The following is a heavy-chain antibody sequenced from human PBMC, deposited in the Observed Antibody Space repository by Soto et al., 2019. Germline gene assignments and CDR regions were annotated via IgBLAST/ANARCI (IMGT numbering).Heavy chain of an antibody. CDR3: ARGLQGSGYYFNWFDP. D-gene: IGHD3-22*01. CDR1: GGSISSGDYY. J-gene: IGHJ5*02. Sequence: SETLSLTCTVSGGSISSGDYYWSWIRQPPGKGLEWIGYIYYSGSTYYNPSLKSRVTISVDTSKNQFSLKLSSVTAADTAVYYCARGLQGSGYYFNWFDPWGQGTLVT. V-gene: IGHV4-30-4*01. CDR2: IYYSGST.